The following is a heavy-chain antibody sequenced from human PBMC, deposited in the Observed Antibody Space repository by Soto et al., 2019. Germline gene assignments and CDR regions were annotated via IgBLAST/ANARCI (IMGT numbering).Heavy chain of an antibody. CDR3: VRHHDRGYSYGDFDF. J-gene: IGHJ4*02. CDR2: VFYSGSP. CDR1: GGPIRGSTYY. V-gene: IGHV4-39*01. Sequence: SETLSLTCTVSGGPIRGSTYYWGWIRQPPGKGLEWIGSVFYSGSPYYNPSLESRLTISVDTSKNQFSLNLSSVTAADTAVYYCVRHHDRGYSYGDFDFWGQGTLVTVSS. D-gene: IGHD5-18*01.